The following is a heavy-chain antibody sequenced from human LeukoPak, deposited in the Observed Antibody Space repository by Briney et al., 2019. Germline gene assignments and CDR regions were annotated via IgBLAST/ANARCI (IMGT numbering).Heavy chain of an antibody. CDR1: GYMFTHYW. CDR2: IYPADSDT. Sequence: GESLKISCKGSGYMFTHYWIAWVRQMPGKGLEWMGIIYPADSDTRYSPSFQGQVTISAEKSISTAYLQWSSLKASDTAMYYCARGDTTMVPGYFDYWGQGTLVTVSS. CDR3: ARGDTTMVPGYFDY. D-gene: IGHD5-18*01. V-gene: IGHV5-51*01. J-gene: IGHJ4*02.